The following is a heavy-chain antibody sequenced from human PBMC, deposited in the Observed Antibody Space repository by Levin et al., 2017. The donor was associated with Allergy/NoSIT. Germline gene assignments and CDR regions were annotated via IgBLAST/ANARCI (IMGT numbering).Heavy chain of an antibody. CDR1: GFTFSSYW. CDR3: ARDRGYSYLRFGMDV. CDR2: INSDGSST. V-gene: IGHV3-74*01. J-gene: IGHJ6*02. Sequence: LSLTCAASGFTFSSYWMHWVRQAPGKGLVWVSRINSDGSSTSYADSVKGRFTISRDNAKNTLYLQMNSLRAEDTAVYYCARDRGYSYLRFGMDVWGQGTTVTVSS. D-gene: IGHD5-18*01.